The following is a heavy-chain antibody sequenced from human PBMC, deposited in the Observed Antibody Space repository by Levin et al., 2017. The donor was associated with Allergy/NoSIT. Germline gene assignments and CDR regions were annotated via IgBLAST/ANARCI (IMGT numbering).Heavy chain of an antibody. CDR1: GGSISNYY. J-gene: IGHJ5*02. CDR2: IDHNGGT. Sequence: SQTLSLTCTVSGGSISNYYWTWIRQPPGKGLDWIGYIDHNGGTNYNPSLKSRVTISVDTSRNQLSLKLNSVTAADTAVYFCARDRGDYYTSGSWFGPWGQGTLVTVSS. CDR3: ARDRGDYYTSGSWFGP. D-gene: IGHD3-10*01. V-gene: IGHV4-59*01.